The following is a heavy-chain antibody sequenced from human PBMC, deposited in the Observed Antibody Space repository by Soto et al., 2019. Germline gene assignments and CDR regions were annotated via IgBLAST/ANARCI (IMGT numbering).Heavy chain of an antibody. Sequence: ASVKVSCKASGYTFTSYAMHWVRQAPGQRLEWMGWINAGNGNTKYSQKFQGRVTITRDTSTSTAYMELSSLRSEDTAVYYCASRLRFLEWSHRGYYGMDVWGQGTTVTVS. J-gene: IGHJ6*02. CDR1: GYTFTSYA. CDR2: INAGNGNT. D-gene: IGHD3-3*01. CDR3: ASRLRFLEWSHRGYYGMDV. V-gene: IGHV1-3*01.